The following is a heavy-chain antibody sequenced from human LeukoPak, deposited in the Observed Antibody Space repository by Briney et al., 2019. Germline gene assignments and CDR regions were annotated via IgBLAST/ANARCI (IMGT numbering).Heavy chain of an antibody. CDR2: MNPNSGNT. Sequence: GASVKVSCKASGYTFTSYDINWVRQATGQGLEWMGWMNPNSGNTGYAQKFQGRVTMTRDTSTSTVYMELSSLRSEDTAVYYCASSRGGRYCSSTSCYRSAFDIWGQGTMVTVSS. J-gene: IGHJ3*02. V-gene: IGHV1-8*01. CDR3: ASSRGGRYCSSTSCYRSAFDI. D-gene: IGHD2-2*01. CDR1: GYTFTSYD.